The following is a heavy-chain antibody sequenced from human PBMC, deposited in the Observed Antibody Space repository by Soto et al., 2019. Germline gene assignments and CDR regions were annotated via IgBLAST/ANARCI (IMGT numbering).Heavy chain of an antibody. Sequence: TSETLSLTCTVSGGSISSYYWSWIRQPPGKGLEWIGYIYYSGSTNYNPSLKSRVTISVDTSKNQFSLKLSSVTAADTAVYYCARDSSSWYGSHNWFDPWGQGTLVTVSS. CDR2: IYYSGST. CDR1: GGSISSYY. J-gene: IGHJ5*02. D-gene: IGHD6-13*01. V-gene: IGHV4-59*01. CDR3: ARDSSSWYGSHNWFDP.